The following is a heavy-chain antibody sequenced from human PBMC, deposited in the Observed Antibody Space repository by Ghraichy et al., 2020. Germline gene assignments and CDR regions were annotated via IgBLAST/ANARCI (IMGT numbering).Heavy chain of an antibody. CDR2: ISYDGSNK. D-gene: IGHD3-3*01. Sequence: GSLRLSCAASGFTFSSYGMHWVRQAPGKGLEWVAVISYDGSNKYYADSVKGRFTISRDNSKNTLYLQMNSLRAEDTAVYYCAKGGGSYYDFWSGWVYWGQGTLVTVSS. J-gene: IGHJ4*02. V-gene: IGHV3-30*18. CDR1: GFTFSSYG. CDR3: AKGGGSYYDFWSGWVY.